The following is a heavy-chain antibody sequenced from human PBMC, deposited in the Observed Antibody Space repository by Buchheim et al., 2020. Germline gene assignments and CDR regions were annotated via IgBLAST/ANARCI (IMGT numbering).Heavy chain of an antibody. Sequence: EVQLVESGGGSVQPGGSLRLSCAASGMTFSGSWMSWVRQAPGKGLEWVANIKQDGSEKYYVDSVKGRFTISRDNAKNSLYLQMNSLRAEDTAVYYCARSVNYYGSGSYYNTYYFDYWGQGTL. V-gene: IGHV3-7*01. CDR3: ARSVNYYGSGSYYNTYYFDY. CDR1: GMTFSGSW. D-gene: IGHD3-10*01. CDR2: IKQDGSEK. J-gene: IGHJ4*02.